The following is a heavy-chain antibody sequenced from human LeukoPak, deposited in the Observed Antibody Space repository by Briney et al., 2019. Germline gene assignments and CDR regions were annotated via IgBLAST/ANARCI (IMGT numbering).Heavy chain of an antibody. CDR3: ARAIVRGGPYYFDY. D-gene: IGHD3-10*01. CDR1: GFTFSTYA. CDR2: ISFDGSNY. J-gene: IGHJ4*02. Sequence: GSLRLSCAASGFTFSTYAMHWVRQAPGKALEWVAVISFDGSNYYYADSVKGRFTISRDNSKKTLYLQMNSLRGEDTAVYYCARAIVRGGPYYFDYWGQGTLVTVSS. V-gene: IGHV3-30-3*01.